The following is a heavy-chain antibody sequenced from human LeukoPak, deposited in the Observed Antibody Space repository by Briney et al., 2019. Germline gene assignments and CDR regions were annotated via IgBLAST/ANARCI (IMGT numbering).Heavy chain of an antibody. CDR1: GFTFSSYD. CDR3: ARGMVRGVIPDAFDI. D-gene: IGHD3-10*01. CDR2: IGTAGDT. Sequence: PGGSLRLSCAASGFTFSSYDMHWVRQATGEGLEWVSAIGTAGDTYYPGSVKGRFTISRENAKNSLYLQMNSLRAGDTAVYYCARGMVRGVIPDAFDIWGQGTMVTVSS. J-gene: IGHJ3*02. V-gene: IGHV3-13*01.